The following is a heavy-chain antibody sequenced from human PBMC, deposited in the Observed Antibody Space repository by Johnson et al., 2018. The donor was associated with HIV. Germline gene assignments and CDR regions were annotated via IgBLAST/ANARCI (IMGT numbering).Heavy chain of an antibody. D-gene: IGHD1-1*01. CDR3: TTDLNWNAGAFDT. CDR1: GFTFSSFG. J-gene: IGHJ3*02. Sequence: VQLVESGGGVVQPGRSLRLSCAASGFTFSSFGMHWVRQAPGKGLEWVANINQDGSDKYYVDSVKGRFTISRDNAKNSLYLQMNSLKADDTAVYSCTTDLNWNAGAFDTWGQGTMVTVSS. CDR2: INQDGSDK. V-gene: IGHV3-7*03.